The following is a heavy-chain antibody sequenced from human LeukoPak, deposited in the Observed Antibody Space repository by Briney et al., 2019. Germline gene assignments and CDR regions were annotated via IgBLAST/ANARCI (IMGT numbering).Heavy chain of an antibody. D-gene: IGHD5-18*01. Sequence: ASVKVSCKASGYTFTSYYMHWVRQAPGQGLEWMGIINPSGGSTSYAQKFQGRVTITADESTSTAYVELSSLRSEDTAVYYCAINVDTAMVTVDYWGQGTLVTVSS. V-gene: IGHV1-46*01. CDR1: GYTFTSYY. J-gene: IGHJ4*02. CDR2: INPSGGST. CDR3: AINVDTAMVTVDY.